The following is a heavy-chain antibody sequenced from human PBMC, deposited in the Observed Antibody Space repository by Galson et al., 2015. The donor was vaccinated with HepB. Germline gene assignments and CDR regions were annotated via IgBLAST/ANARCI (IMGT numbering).Heavy chain of an antibody. D-gene: IGHD3-10*01. CDR1: GYTFTGYY. V-gene: IGHV1-2*04. CDR2: INPNSGGT. Sequence: SVKVSCKASGYTFTGYYMHWVRQAPGQGLEWMGWINPNSGGTNYAQKFQGWVTMTRDTSISTAYMELSRLRSDDTAVYYCARDRPPDYYGSGSNHYYYYYGMDVWGQGTTVTVSS. J-gene: IGHJ6*02. CDR3: ARDRPPDYYGSGSNHYYYYYGMDV.